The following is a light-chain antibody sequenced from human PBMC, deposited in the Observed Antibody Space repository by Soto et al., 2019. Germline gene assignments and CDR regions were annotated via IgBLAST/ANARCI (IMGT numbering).Light chain of an antibody. CDR2: KAS. J-gene: IGKJ1*01. CDR3: QHYNSYSEA. Sequence: DIQMTQSPSTLSGSLGDRVTITCRASQTISSWLAWYQQKKGKAPKLLIYKASTLKSGVPSRFSGSGYGTEFTLTISSLQTDDFATYYCQHYNSYSEAFGQGTKV. V-gene: IGKV1-5*03. CDR1: QTISSW.